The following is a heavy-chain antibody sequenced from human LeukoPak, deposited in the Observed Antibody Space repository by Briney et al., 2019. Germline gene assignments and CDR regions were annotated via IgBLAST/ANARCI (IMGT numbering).Heavy chain of an antibody. J-gene: IGHJ6*02. Sequence: GGSLRLSCAASGFTFSSYAMSWVRQAPGKGLEWVSAISGSGGSTYYADSVKGRSTISRDNSKNTLYLQMNSLRAEDTAVYYCAKDHDALLWFGELLSPHYYYYGMDVWGQGTTVTVSS. CDR3: AKDHDALLWFGELLSPHYYYYGMDV. CDR1: GFTFSSYA. D-gene: IGHD3-10*01. V-gene: IGHV3-23*01. CDR2: ISGSGGST.